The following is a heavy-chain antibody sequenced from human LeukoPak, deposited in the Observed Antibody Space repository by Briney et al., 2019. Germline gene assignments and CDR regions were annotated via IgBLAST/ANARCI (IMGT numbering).Heavy chain of an antibody. J-gene: IGHJ4*02. Sequence: GGSLRLSCAASGFTFSSYDMSWVRQAPGKGLEWVSVISGSGDSTYYAGSVKGRFTISRDNSKTTLFLQMNSLRAEDAAVYYCAQVLRQWTHALVFDYWGQGTLVTVSS. V-gene: IGHV3-23*01. D-gene: IGHD3-16*01. CDR3: AQVLRQWTHALVFDY. CDR2: ISGSGDST. CDR1: GFTFSSYD.